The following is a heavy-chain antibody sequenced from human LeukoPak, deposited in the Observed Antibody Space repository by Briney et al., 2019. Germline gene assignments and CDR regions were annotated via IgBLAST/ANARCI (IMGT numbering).Heavy chain of an antibody. CDR3: ATGPPERPRTGYYID. Sequence: GGTLRLSCAASGFTFSSYGMSWVRQAPGKGLEWVSAISGSGGSTYYADSVKGRFTISRDNSKNTLYLQMNSLRAEDTAVYYCATGPPERPRTGYYIDWGQGTPVPVSS. J-gene: IGHJ4*02. CDR1: GFTFSSYG. D-gene: IGHD3/OR15-3a*01. V-gene: IGHV3-23*01. CDR2: ISGSGGST.